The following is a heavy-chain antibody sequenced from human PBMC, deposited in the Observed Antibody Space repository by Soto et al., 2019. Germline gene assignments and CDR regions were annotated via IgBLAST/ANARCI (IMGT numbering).Heavy chain of an antibody. Sequence: GGSLRLSCSASGFTFSSYAMHWVRQAPGKGLEYVSAISSNGGSTYYADSVKGRFTISRDNSKNTLYLQMSSLRAEDTAVYYCVKDLSIVLMVYAIQTTPSFDYWGQGTLVTVSS. CDR2: ISSNGGST. CDR1: GFTFSSYA. CDR3: VKDLSIVLMVYAIQTTPSFDY. J-gene: IGHJ4*02. V-gene: IGHV3-64D*08. D-gene: IGHD2-8*01.